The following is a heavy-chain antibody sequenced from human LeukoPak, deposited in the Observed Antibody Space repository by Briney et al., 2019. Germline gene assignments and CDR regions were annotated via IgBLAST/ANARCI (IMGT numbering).Heavy chain of an antibody. CDR2: IRYDGSNK. CDR1: GFTFSSYG. V-gene: IGHV3-30*02. D-gene: IGHD2-15*01. CDR3: VTGYCSGGSCYSDAGYY. J-gene: IGHJ4*02. Sequence: GGSLRLSCAASGFTFSSYGMHWVRQAPGKGLEWVAFIRYDGSNKYYADSVKGRFTISRDNSKNTLYLQMNSLRAEDTAVYYCVTGYCSGGSCYSDAGYYWGQGTLVTVSS.